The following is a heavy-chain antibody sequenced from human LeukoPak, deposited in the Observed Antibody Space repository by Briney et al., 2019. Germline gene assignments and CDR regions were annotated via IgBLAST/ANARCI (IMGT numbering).Heavy chain of an antibody. Sequence: GASVKVSCKASGYTFTSYDINWVRQATGQGLEWMGWINPNSGGTNYAQKFQGRVTMTRDTSISTAYMELSRLRSDDTAVYYCARGQISGLGDYYYGMDVWGQGTTVTVSS. J-gene: IGHJ6*02. V-gene: IGHV1-2*02. CDR3: ARGQISGLGDYYYGMDV. CDR1: GYTFTSYD. D-gene: IGHD3-16*01. CDR2: INPNSGGT.